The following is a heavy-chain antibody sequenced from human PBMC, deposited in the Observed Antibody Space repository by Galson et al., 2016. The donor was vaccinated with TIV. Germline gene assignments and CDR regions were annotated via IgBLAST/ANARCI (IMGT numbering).Heavy chain of an antibody. Sequence: SVKVSCKASGYIFTNYAISWLRQAPGQGPEWMGWVSAYNKKTHYAQKFQDRVTMTTDTATNTVFMDLRSLRSEDTAVYYCARGRGYYFGSGSSYFDYWGQGSLVTVSS. CDR1: GYIFTNYA. J-gene: IGHJ4*02. D-gene: IGHD3-10*01. V-gene: IGHV1-18*04. CDR3: ARGRGYYFGSGSSYFDY. CDR2: VSAYNKKT.